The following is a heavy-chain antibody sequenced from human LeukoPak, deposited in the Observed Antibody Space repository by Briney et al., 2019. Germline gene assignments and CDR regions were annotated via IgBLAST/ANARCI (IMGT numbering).Heavy chain of an antibody. CDR3: ARDHYGDQGDYFDY. CDR1: GFTFNGYS. Sequence: PGGSLRLSCAASGFTFNGYSLNWVRQAPGKGLEWVSYISSRSGTVSYADSVKGRFTISRDNAKNSLYLQMNSLRDEDTAVYYCARDHYGDQGDYFDYWGQGTLVTVSS. CDR2: ISSRSGTV. V-gene: IGHV3-48*02. J-gene: IGHJ4*02. D-gene: IGHD4-17*01.